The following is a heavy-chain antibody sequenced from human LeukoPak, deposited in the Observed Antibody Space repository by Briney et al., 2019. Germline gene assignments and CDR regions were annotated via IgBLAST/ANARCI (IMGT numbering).Heavy chain of an antibody. V-gene: IGHV3-33*01. CDR3: SISPLIKAGLDY. Sequence: GGSLRLSCAASGFTFSSYGMHWVRQAPGKGLEWVAVIWYDGSNKYYADSVKGRFTISRDNSKNTLYLQMNSLRAEDTAVYYCSISPLIKAGLDYWGRGTLVPVSS. J-gene: IGHJ4*02. CDR2: IWYDGSNK. CDR1: GFTFSSYG. D-gene: IGHD3-10*01.